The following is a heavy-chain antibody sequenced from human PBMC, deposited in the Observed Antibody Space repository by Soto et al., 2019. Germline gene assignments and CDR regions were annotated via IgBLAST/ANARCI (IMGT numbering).Heavy chain of an antibody. CDR3: ARRGGATVGLYYFDY. D-gene: IGHD3-16*01. CDR2: IYWHDDK. Sequence: GSGPTLVNPPQTLTLTCTFSGFSLSTTGVGVSWIGQPPGKALEWLALIYWHDDKRYSPSLKSRLTITKDTSKNQVVLTMTNMDPVDTATYYCARRGGATVGLYYFDYWGQGALVTVSS. CDR1: GFSLSTTGVG. J-gene: IGHJ4*02. V-gene: IGHV2-5*01.